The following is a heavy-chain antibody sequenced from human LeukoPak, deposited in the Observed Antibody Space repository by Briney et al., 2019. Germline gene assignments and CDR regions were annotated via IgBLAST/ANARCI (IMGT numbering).Heavy chain of an antibody. J-gene: IGHJ4*02. D-gene: IGHD3-9*01. Sequence: PSQTLSLTCAVSGGSISSGGYSWSWIRQPPGKGLEWIGYIYHSGSTYYNPSLKSRVTISVDRSKNQFSLKLSSVTAADTAVYYRARGGNDILTGYYLPDYWGQGTLVTVSS. V-gene: IGHV4-30-2*01. CDR3: ARGGNDILTGYYLPDY. CDR1: GGSISSGGYS. CDR2: IYHSGST.